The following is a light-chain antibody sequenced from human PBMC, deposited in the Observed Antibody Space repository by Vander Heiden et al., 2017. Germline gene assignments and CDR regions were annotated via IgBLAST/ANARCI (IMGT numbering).Light chain of an antibody. J-gene: IGLJ1*01. CDR2: DNN. CDR3: GTWDSSLSSLYV. V-gene: IGLV1-51*01. CDR1: SSNIGNNY. Sequence: QSVLTQPPSVSAAPGQKVTISCSGSSSNIGNNYVSWYQQLQGTAPKLLIYDNNKRPSGIPDRFSGSKSGTSATLGITGLQTGDEADYYCGTWDSSLSSLYVFGTGTKVTVL.